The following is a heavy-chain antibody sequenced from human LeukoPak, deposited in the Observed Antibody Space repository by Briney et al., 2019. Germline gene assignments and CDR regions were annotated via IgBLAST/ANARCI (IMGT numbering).Heavy chain of an antibody. CDR2: ISSSGSTI. Sequence: GGSLRLACVASGFTFSSRDWMNWVRQAPGKGLEWVSYISSSGSTIYYADSVKGRFTISRDNAKNSLYLQMNSLRAEDTAVYYCAELGITMIGGVWGKGTTVTISS. J-gene: IGHJ6*04. D-gene: IGHD3-10*02. V-gene: IGHV3-48*03. CDR3: AELGITMIGGV. CDR1: GFTFSSRDW.